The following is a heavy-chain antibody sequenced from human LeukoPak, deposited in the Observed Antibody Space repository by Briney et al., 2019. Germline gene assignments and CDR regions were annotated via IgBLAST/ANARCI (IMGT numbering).Heavy chain of an antibody. V-gene: IGHV3-7*01. J-gene: IGHJ4*02. CDR1: AFTFSNYW. D-gene: IGHD4-23*01. CDR2: IKEDGSEI. CDR3: ARDRGYSTFDY. Sequence: PGGSLRLSCAASAFTFSNYWMSWVRQAPGKGLEWVANIKEDGSEIKYVDSVKGRFTISRDKAKNSLYLQMNSLRVDDTAVYYCARDRGYSTFDYWGQGTLVTVSS.